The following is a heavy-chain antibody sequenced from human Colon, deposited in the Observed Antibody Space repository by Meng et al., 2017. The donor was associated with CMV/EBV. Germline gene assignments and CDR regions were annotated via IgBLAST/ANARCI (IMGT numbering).Heavy chain of an antibody. CDR2: ISYDGSNK. CDR3: ARARSTSNHGMDV. V-gene: IGHV3-30-3*01. J-gene: IGHJ6*02. D-gene: IGHD1-1*01. Sequence: GGSLRLSCVGSGFIFSSYAMHWVRQSPGKGLEWVAVISYDGSNKYYADSVKGRFTISRDNSKNTLYLQMNSLRAEDTAVYYCARARSTSNHGMDVWGQGTTVTVSS. CDR1: GFIFSSYA.